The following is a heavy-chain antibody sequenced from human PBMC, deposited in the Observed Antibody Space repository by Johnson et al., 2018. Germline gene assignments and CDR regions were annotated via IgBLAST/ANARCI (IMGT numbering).Heavy chain of an antibody. V-gene: IGHV4-39*07. CDR2: VYHSGTS. CDR3: ARVGWVLPAAPTAFDYYYMDV. D-gene: IGHD2-2*01. J-gene: IGHJ6*03. Sequence: QVQLQESGPGLVKPSETLSLTCSVSGASISSTSYSWGWIRQPPGKGLEWSGNVYHSGTSYYHPSLKSRVTLSVDMSKNQFSLKLSSVTAAAAAVYYCARVGWVLPAAPTAFDYYYMDVWGKGTTVTVSS. CDR1: GASISSTSYS.